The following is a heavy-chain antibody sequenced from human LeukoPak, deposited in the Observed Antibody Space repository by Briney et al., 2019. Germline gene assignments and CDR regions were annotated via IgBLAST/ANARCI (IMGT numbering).Heavy chain of an antibody. V-gene: IGHV3-66*01. CDR1: GFTVSSNY. Sequence: GGSLRLSCAASGFTVSSNYMSWVRQAPGKGLEWVSVIYSGGSTYYADSVKGRFTISRDNSKNTLYLQMNSLRAEDTAVYYCAREVGSSGWYYYFDYWGQGTLVTVSS. J-gene: IGHJ4*02. CDR3: AREVGSSGWYYYFDY. D-gene: IGHD6-19*01. CDR2: IYSGGST.